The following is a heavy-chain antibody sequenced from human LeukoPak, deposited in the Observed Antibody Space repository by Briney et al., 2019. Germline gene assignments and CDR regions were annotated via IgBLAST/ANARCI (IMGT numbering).Heavy chain of an antibody. Sequence: GGSLRLSCAASGFIVTYNYMSWIRQAPGKGLEWVSVIYSAGSGGYTYYADSVKGRFTISRHNSENTLCLQMNSLRVEDTAVYYCTSSSPTSYSDYWGQGTLVTVSS. CDR2: IYSAGSGGYT. D-gene: IGHD6-13*01. CDR1: GFIVTYNY. J-gene: IGHJ4*02. V-gene: IGHV3-53*04. CDR3: TSSSPTSYSDY.